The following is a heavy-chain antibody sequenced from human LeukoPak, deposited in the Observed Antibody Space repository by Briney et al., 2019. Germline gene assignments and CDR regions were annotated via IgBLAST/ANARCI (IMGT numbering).Heavy chain of an antibody. D-gene: IGHD5-24*01. V-gene: IGHV5-51*01. CDR1: GYSFTSYW. Sequence: GESLKISCKGSGYSFTSYWIGWVRQMPGKGLEWMGIIYPGDSDTRYSPSFQGQVTISADKSISTAYLQWSGLKASDTAMYYCARQCEDGYNLGGFDYWGQGTLVTVSS. J-gene: IGHJ4*02. CDR2: IYPGDSDT. CDR3: ARQCEDGYNLGGFDY.